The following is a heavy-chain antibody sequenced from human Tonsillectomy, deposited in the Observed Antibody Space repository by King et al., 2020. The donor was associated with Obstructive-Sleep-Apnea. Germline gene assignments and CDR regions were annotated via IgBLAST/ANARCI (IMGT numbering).Heavy chain of an antibody. J-gene: IGHJ6*02. V-gene: IGHV1-69*12. CDR3: SSGLAARKYSYYGLDV. Sequence: QLVQSGAEVKRPGSSVKVSCKASGGTFSSYAFIWVRLAPGQGLEWMGEIIPLYASTSNAEKFQGRVTITADESTSTAYMELSSLRYEDTAVYYCSSGLAARKYSYYGLDVWGQGTTATVSS. D-gene: IGHD6-6*01. CDR2: IIPLYAST. CDR1: GGTFSSYA.